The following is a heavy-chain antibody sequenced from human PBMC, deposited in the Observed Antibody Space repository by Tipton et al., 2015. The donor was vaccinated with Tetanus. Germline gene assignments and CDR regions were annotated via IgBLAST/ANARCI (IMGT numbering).Heavy chain of an antibody. J-gene: IGHJ5*02. Sequence: TLSLTCAVYGGSFSGYYWSWIRQPPGKGLKWIGEINHSGSTNYNPSLKSRVTISVDTPKNQFSLKLSSVTAADTAVYYCAREVRNWGSAWFDPWGQGTLVTVSS. D-gene: IGHD7-27*01. CDR2: INHSGST. CDR3: AREVRNWGSAWFDP. V-gene: IGHV4-34*01. CDR1: GGSFSGYY.